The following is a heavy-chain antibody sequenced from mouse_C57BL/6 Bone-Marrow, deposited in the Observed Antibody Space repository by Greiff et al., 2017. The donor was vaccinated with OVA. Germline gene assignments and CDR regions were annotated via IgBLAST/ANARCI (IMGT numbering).Heavy chain of an antibody. D-gene: IGHD2-3*01. J-gene: IGHJ2*01. CDR1: GFNIKDDY. CDR2: IDPENGDT. V-gene: IGHV14-4*01. CDR3: SDGYYD. Sequence: EVKLVESGAELVRPGASVKLSCTASGFNIKDDYMHWVKQRPEQGLEWIGWIDPENGDTEYASKFQGKATITADTSSNTAYLQLSSLTSEDTAVYYCSDGYYDWGQGTTLTVSS.